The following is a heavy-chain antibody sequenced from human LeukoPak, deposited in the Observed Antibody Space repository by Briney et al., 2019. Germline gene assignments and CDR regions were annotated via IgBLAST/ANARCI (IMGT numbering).Heavy chain of an antibody. V-gene: IGHV4-30-2*01. CDR3: ARGGPAALNWFDP. Sequence: PSETLSLTCAVSGGSISSGGYSWSWIRQPPGKGLEWIGYIYHSGSTYYNPSLKSRVTISVDRSKNQFSLELSSVTAADTAVYYCARGGPAALNWFDPWGQGTLVTVSS. D-gene: IGHD2-2*01. J-gene: IGHJ5*02. CDR1: GGSISSGGYS. CDR2: IYHSGST.